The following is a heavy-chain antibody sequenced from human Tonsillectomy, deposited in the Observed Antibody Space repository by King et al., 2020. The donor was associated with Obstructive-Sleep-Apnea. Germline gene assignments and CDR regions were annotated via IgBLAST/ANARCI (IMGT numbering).Heavy chain of an antibody. V-gene: IGHV3-30-3*01. Sequence: QVQLVESGGGVVQPGMSLRLSWAASGFTFSSYAMHGVRQAPGKGLEWGAVISVVGSIKYYADSVKGRFPISRDKYKNTLYLQMNSLRAEDTAVYYCARDRQLHFDYWGQGTLVTVSS. CDR1: GFTFSSYA. D-gene: IGHD5-18*01. J-gene: IGHJ4*02. CDR2: ISVVGSIK. CDR3: ARDRQLHFDY.